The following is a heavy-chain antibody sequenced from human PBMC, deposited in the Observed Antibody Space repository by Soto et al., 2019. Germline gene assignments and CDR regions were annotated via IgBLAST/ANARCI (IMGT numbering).Heavy chain of an antibody. CDR1: GFIFRDYS. CDR3: TRASSYAFDY. CDR2: IAGGGVPT. J-gene: IGHJ4*02. Sequence: EVQLVESGGGLVQSGESLRLSCAASGFIFRDYSMNRVRQTPGKGLEWIAHIAGGGVPTYYADSVKGRFTISRDRGKNFLYLQMNGLKGDDSGIYYCTRASSYAFDYWGQGALVTVSS. V-gene: IGHV3-48*01. D-gene: IGHD2-2*01.